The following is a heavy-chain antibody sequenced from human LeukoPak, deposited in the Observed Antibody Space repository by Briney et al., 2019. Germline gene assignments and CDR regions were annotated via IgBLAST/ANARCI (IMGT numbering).Heavy chain of an antibody. D-gene: IGHD6-13*01. CDR2: IYSGGST. J-gene: IGHJ6*03. CDR1: GFTVSSNY. Sequence: PGGSLRLSCAASGFTVSSNYMSWVRQAPGKGLEWVSVIYSGGSTYYADSVKGRFTISRDNSKNMLYLQMNSLRAEDTAVYYCARYLMALSGYSSSWTYYYYYMDVWGKGTTVTISS. V-gene: IGHV3-53*01. CDR3: ARYLMALSGYSSSWTYYYYYMDV.